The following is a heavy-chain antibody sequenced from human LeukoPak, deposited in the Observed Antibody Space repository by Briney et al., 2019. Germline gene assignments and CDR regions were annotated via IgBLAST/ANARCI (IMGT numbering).Heavy chain of an antibody. CDR3: ARVGGSYFEYFDY. CDR1: GGSISSYY. V-gene: IGHV4-59*01. D-gene: IGHD1-26*01. Sequence: PSETLSLTCTVSGGSISSYYWSWIRQPPGKGLEWIGYIYCSGSTNYNPSLKSRVTISVDTSKNQFSLKLSSVTAADTAVYYCARVGGSYFEYFDYWGQGTLVTVSS. J-gene: IGHJ4*02. CDR2: IYCSGST.